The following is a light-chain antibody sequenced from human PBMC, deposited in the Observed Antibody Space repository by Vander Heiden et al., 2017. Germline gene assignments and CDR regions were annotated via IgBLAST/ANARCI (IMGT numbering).Light chain of an antibody. CDR3: QQYNSTPHT. CDR2: AAS. J-gene: IGKJ1*01. Sequence: LQRTPSPSSLSASVGDRVTITCRASQSISSYLNWYQQKPGKAPKLLIYAASSMESGVPSRFSGSGSGTDFTLTISSLQPEDFATYYCQQYNSTPHTFGQGTKVEIK. CDR1: QSISSY. V-gene: IGKV1-39*01.